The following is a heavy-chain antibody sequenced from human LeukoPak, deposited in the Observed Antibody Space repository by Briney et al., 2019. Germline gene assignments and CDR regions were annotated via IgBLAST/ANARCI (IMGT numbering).Heavy chain of an antibody. CDR1: GGSFSDYY. Sequence: SETLSLTCAVYGGSFSDYYWGWIRQPPGKGLEWIGEINHSGSTNYNPSLKSRVTISVDTSKNQFSLKLSSVTAADTAVYYCARGSQSRYSSSWRYWGQGTLVTVSS. V-gene: IGHV4-34*01. CDR2: INHSGST. J-gene: IGHJ4*02. CDR3: ARGSQSRYSSSWRY. D-gene: IGHD6-13*01.